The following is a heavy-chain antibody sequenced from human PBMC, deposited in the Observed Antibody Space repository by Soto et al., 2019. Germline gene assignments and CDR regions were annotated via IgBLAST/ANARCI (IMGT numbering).Heavy chain of an antibody. CDR1: GFTFSSYG. D-gene: IGHD3-3*01. J-gene: IGHJ4*02. CDR2: IWYDGSNK. Sequence: GGSLRLSCAASGFTFSSYGMHWVRQAPGKGLEWVAVIWYDGSNKYYADSVKGRFTISRDNSKNTLYLQINSLRAEDTAVYYCARGIYYDFWSGCDYWGQGTLVTVSS. CDR3: ARGIYYDFWSGCDY. V-gene: IGHV3-33*01.